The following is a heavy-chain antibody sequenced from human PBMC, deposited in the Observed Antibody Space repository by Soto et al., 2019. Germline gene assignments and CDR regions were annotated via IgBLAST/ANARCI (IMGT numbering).Heavy chain of an antibody. V-gene: IGHV5-51*01. D-gene: IGHD2-8*02. J-gene: IGHJ6*02. Sequence: RGESLKISCKGSVYSFTSYWIAWVRQMPGKGLEWMGIIYPGDSNSRYRPSFQGQVTMSVDKSLNTVYLQWGSLKASDTALYYCARHLISPGYYDYGMDVWGQGTTVTVSS. CDR3: ARHLISPGYYDYGMDV. CDR1: VYSFTSYW. CDR2: IYPGDSNS.